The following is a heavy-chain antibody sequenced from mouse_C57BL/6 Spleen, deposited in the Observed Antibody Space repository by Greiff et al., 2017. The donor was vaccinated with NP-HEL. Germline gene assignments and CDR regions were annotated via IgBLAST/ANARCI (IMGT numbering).Heavy chain of an antibody. CDR1: GFTFRDYG. CDR3: ARPDYYAMDY. J-gene: IGHJ4*01. Sequence: EVQLVESGGGLVKPGGSLKLSCAASGFTFRDYGMHLVRPAPEKGLEWVAYISSGSSTIYYADTVKGPFPISRDNAKNTLFLQMTSLRCEDTAMYYCARPDYYAMDYWGQGTSVTVSS. CDR2: ISSGSSTI. V-gene: IGHV5-17*01.